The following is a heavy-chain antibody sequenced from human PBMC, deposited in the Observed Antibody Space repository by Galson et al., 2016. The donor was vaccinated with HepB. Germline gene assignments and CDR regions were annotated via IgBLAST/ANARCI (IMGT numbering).Heavy chain of an antibody. D-gene: IGHD3-16*02. CDR3: ARELDLSFYFDY. CDR1: GYTFNTYN. CDR2: IKPSGGNT. V-gene: IGHV1-46*02. Sequence: SVKVSCKASGYTFNTYNMHWVRQAPGQGLEWMGIIKPSGGNTIYAQKFQDRITMTRDTSTSTVYMELISRRSEDTAVYYCARELDLSFYFDYWGQGTLLTVSS. J-gene: IGHJ4*02.